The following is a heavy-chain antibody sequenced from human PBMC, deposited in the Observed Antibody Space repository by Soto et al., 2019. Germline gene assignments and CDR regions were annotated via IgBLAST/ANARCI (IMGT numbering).Heavy chain of an antibody. J-gene: IGHJ6*02. V-gene: IGHV5-10-1*01. D-gene: IGHD3-10*01. CDR2: IDPSDSYT. CDR1: GCSLTSYW. CDR3: ARYRQLGEGRYYGMDV. Sequence: ESLKISCEGSGCSLTSYWISWVRQMPGKGLEWMGRIDPSDSYTNYSPSFQGHVTISADKSISTAYLQWSSLKASDTAMYYCARYRQLGEGRYYGMDVWGQGTTVTVSS.